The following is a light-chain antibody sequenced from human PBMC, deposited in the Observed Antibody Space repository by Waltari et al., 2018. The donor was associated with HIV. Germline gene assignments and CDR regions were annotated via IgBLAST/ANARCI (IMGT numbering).Light chain of an antibody. CDR1: YSNIGTNF. V-gene: IGLV1-51*01. J-gene: IGLJ3*02. CDR3: ATWDSTLPAWV. CDR2: DEN. Sequence: QSVLTQSPSVSATPGQRVTISCSGGYSNIGTNFVFWYQQFPGMAPKLLIHDENRRAAGISERFSGSKAGSSATLGITRLQTGDEGDYYCATWDSTLPAWVFGGGTKVTVV.